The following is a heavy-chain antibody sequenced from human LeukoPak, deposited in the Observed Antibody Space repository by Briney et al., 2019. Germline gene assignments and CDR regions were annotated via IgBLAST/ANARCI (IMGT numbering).Heavy chain of an antibody. CDR2: ISGSGGST. J-gene: IGHJ4*02. D-gene: IGHD6-19*01. Sequence: GGSLRLSCAASGFTFSSYAMSWVRQAPGKGLEWVSAISGSGGSTYYADSVEGRFTISRDNSKNTLYLQMNSLRAEDTAVYYCAKDQRYNLAVASNWGQGTLVTVSS. CDR1: GFTFSSYA. V-gene: IGHV3-23*01. CDR3: AKDQRYNLAVASN.